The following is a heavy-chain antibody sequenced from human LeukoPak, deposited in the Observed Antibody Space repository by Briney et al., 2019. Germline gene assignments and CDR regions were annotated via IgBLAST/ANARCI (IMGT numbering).Heavy chain of an antibody. Sequence: GGSLRLSCAASGFSVSNKYMSWVRQAPGKGLEWVSAVSSDGINTYYTDSLKGRFTISRDNSKNTVFLQMHSLTAEDTAVYYCAKPFGFLEWLYGGYFDSWGQGTLVTVSS. D-gene: IGHD3-3*01. CDR3: AKPFGFLEWLYGGYFDS. V-gene: IGHV3-23*01. CDR2: VSSDGINT. J-gene: IGHJ4*02. CDR1: GFSVSNKY.